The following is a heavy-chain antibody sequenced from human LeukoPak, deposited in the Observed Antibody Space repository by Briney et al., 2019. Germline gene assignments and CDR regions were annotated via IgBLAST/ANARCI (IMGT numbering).Heavy chain of an antibody. D-gene: IGHD5-24*01. CDR2: INPNSGGT. V-gene: IGHV1-2*02. Sequence: ASVKVSCKASGYTFTGYYMHWVRQAPGQGLEWMGWINPNSGGTNYAQKLQGRVTMTTDTSTSTAYMELRSLRSDDTAVYYCARGRDGYNANFDYWGQGTLVTVSS. CDR3: ARGRDGYNANFDY. CDR1: GYTFTGYY. J-gene: IGHJ4*02.